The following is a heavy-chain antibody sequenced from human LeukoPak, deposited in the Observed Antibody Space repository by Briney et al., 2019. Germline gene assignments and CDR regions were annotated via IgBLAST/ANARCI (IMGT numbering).Heavy chain of an antibody. V-gene: IGHV4-34*01. D-gene: IGHD6-6*01. CDR1: GGSFSGHY. CDR3: AREGAARQGGWFDP. CDR2: INHSGST. J-gene: IGHJ5*02. Sequence: SETLSLTCAVYGGSFSGHYWSWIRQPPGKGLEWIGEINHSGSTNYNPSLKSRVTISVDTSKNQFPLKLSSVTAADTAVYYCAREGAARQGGWFDPWGQGTLVTVSS.